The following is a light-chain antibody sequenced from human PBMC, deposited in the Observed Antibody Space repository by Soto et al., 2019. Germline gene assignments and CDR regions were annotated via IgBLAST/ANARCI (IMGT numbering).Light chain of an antibody. Sequence: DIQMTQSPSSLSASVGDSLTITCRASQSISSWLAWYQQKPGKAPKLLIYDASSLESGVPSRFSGSGSGTEFTLTISSLQPDDFATYYCQHETFGQGTKVDIK. V-gene: IGKV1-5*01. CDR3: QHET. J-gene: IGKJ1*01. CDR1: QSISSW. CDR2: DAS.